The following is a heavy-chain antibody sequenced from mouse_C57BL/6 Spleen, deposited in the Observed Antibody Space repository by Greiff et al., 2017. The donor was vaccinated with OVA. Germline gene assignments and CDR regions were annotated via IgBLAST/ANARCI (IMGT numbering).Heavy chain of an antibody. CDR1: GFTFSDYY. CDR2: INYDGSST. V-gene: IGHV5-16*01. Sequence: EVKLMESEGGLVQPGSSMKLSCTASGFTFSDYYMAWVRQVPEKGLEWVANINYDGSSTYYLDSLKSRFIISRDNAKNILYLQMSSLKSEDTATYYCARDGGRGGYYFDYWGQGTTLTVSS. D-gene: IGHD1-1*02. CDR3: ARDGGRGGYYFDY. J-gene: IGHJ2*01.